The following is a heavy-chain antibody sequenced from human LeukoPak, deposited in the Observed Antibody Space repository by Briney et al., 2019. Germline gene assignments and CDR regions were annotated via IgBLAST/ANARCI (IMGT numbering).Heavy chain of an antibody. V-gene: IGHV4-39*07. D-gene: IGHD6-6*01. J-gene: IGHJ5*02. CDR1: GGSISSSSYY. Sequence: SETLSLTCTVSGGSISSSSYYWGWIRQPPGKGLEWIGSIYYSGSTYYNPSLKSRVTISVDTSKNQFSLKLSSVTAADTAVYYCARDRVGVEAARNYSWFDPWGQGTLVTVSS. CDR2: IYYSGST. CDR3: ARDRVGVEAARNYSWFDP.